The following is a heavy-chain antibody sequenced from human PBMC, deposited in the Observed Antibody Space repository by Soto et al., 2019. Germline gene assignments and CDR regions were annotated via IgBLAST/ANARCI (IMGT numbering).Heavy chain of an antibody. CDR1: GFTFSSYG. CDR2: IWYDGSNK. Sequence: AGGSLRLSCAASGFTFSSYGMHWVRQAPGKGLEWVAVIWYDGSNKYYADSVKGRFTISRDNSKNTLYLQMNSLRAEDTAVYYCARVIGYYDGSGYPDYWGQGTLVTVSS. D-gene: IGHD3-22*01. V-gene: IGHV3-33*01. J-gene: IGHJ4*02. CDR3: ARVIGYYDGSGYPDY.